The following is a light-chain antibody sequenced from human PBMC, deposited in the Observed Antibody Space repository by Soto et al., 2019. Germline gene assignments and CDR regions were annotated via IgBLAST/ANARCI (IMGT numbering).Light chain of an antibody. J-gene: IGLJ3*02. CDR1: SSDIGSYNL. Sequence: QSALTQPASVSGSPGQSITVSCTGTSSDIGSYNLVSWYQHHPGKAPKLMIYAVSKRPSGVSSRFSGSKSGNTASLTISGLQAEDEADYFCCSYAGSSTLLFGGGTKLTLL. CDR3: CSYAGSSTLL. CDR2: AVS. V-gene: IGLV2-23*02.